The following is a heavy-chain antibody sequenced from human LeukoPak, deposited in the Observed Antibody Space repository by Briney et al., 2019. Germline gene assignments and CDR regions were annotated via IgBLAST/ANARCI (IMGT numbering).Heavy chain of an antibody. J-gene: IGHJ4*02. Sequence: PGRSLRLSCAASGFTFSSYAMHWVRQAPGKGLEWVAVISYDGNNKYYADSVKGRFTISRDNSKNTLYLQMDNLRAEDTAVYYCAKYQEQWLPKWGFDYWGQGTLVTVSS. CDR3: AKYQEQWLPKWGFDY. D-gene: IGHD6-19*01. CDR1: GFTFSSYA. CDR2: ISYDGNNK. V-gene: IGHV3-30*18.